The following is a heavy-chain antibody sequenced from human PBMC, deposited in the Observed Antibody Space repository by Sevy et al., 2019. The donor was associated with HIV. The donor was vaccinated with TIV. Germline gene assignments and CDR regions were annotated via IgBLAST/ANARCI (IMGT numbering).Heavy chain of an antibody. Sequence: GSLRISCAASGFIFSSFAMGWVRQGSRKGLEGISVISASGDYTYYADSVKGRFTISRDNSKNTLFLQMNSLRAEDTAIFYCAKKMGGGSGMAFLIDYWGQGTLVTVSS. CDR3: AKKMGGGSGMAFLIDY. V-gene: IGHV3-23*01. CDR2: ISASGDYT. D-gene: IGHD1-20*01. J-gene: IGHJ4*02. CDR1: GFIFSSFA.